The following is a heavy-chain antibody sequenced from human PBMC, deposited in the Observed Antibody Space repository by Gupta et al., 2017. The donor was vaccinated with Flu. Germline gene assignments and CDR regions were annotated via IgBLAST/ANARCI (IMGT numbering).Heavy chain of an antibody. V-gene: IGHV3-33*01. Sequence: QVQLVESGGGVVQPGRSLRLSCAASGFTFSSYGMHWVRQAPGKGLEWVAVIWYDGSNKYYADSVKGRFTISRDNSKNTLYLQMNSLRAEDTAVYYCARDGRGDGSPVDYWGQGTLVTVSS. J-gene: IGHJ4*02. CDR2: IWYDGSNK. CDR3: ARDGRGDGSPVDY. D-gene: IGHD1-26*01. CDR1: GFTFSSYG.